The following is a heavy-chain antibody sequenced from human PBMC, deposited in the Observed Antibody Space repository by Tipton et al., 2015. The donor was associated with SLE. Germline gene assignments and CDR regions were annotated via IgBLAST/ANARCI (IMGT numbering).Heavy chain of an antibody. Sequence: TLSLTCTVSGGSISSSVYYWGWIHQPPGKGLEWIGNIYSSGNTYYTSSLKSRVTISVDGSKNHFSLKLTSVTAADTAVYYCATFDYTLGNYYNPHYFDYWGQGALVAVSS. CDR2: IYSSGNT. D-gene: IGHD3-10*01. CDR3: ATFDYTLGNYYNPHYFDY. J-gene: IGHJ4*02. CDR1: GGSISSSVYY. V-gene: IGHV4-39*07.